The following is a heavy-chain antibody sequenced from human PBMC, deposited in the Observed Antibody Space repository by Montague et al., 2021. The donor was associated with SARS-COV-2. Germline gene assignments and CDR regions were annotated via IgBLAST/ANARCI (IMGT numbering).Heavy chain of an antibody. CDR1: FGSISTYY. D-gene: IGHD2-21*01. CDR2: IFYNAST. Sequence: SETLSLTCTVSFGSISTYYWSWIRQPPGKGLEWIGFIFYNASTKYNPSLKRRVSISLDTSKNQFSLKLSSVTAADTAVYYCARQDAWAYCGDECYRGWFDSWGQGTLVTVSS. CDR3: ARQDAWAYCGDECYRGWFDS. V-gene: IGHV4-59*01. J-gene: IGHJ5*01.